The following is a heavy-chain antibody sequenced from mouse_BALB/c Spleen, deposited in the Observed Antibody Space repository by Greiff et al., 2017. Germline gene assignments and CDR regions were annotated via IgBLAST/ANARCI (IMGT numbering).Heavy chain of an antibody. CDR2: ISDGGSYT. V-gene: IGHV5-4*02. CDR3: ARERGNWSWFAY. Sequence: EVQLVESGGGLVKPGGSLKLSCAASGFTFGDYYMYWVRQTPEKRLEWVATISDGGSYTYYPDSVKGRFTISRDNAKNNLYLQMSSLKSEDTAMYYCARERGNWSWFAYWGQGTLVTVSA. D-gene: IGHD2-1*01. J-gene: IGHJ3*01. CDR1: GFTFGDYY.